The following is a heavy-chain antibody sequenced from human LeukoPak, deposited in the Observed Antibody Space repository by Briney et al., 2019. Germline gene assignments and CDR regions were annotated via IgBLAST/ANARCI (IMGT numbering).Heavy chain of an antibody. CDR2: IRYDGSNK. V-gene: IGHV3-30*02. D-gene: IGHD3-16*02. Sequence: PGGSLRLSCAASGFTFSSYGMHWVRQAPGKGLEWVAFIRYDGSNKYYADSVKGRFTISRDNSKNTLYLQMNSLRAEDTAVYYCAKDRSLGELSFEDYWGQGTLVTVSS. J-gene: IGHJ4*02. CDR1: GFTFSSYG. CDR3: AKDRSLGELSFEDY.